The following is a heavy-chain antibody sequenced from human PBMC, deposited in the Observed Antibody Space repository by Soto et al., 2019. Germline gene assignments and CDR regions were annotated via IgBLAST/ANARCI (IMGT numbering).Heavy chain of an antibody. D-gene: IGHD2-2*01. J-gene: IGHJ4*02. V-gene: IGHV3-66*01. CDR3: ARDYLVVPHRVFDY. CDR2: IYSGGST. CDR1: GFTVSSYY. Sequence: CAASGFTVSSYYMSWVRQAPGKGLDCVSVIYSGGSTYYAGSVKGRFTISRENAKNSLYLQMNSLRAGDTAVYYCARDYLVVPHRVFDYWGQGTLVTVSS.